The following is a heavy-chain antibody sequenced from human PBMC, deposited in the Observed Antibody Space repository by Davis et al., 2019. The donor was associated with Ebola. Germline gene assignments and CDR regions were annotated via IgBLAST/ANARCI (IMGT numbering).Heavy chain of an antibody. D-gene: IGHD6-6*01. CDR2: ISSSSYT. CDR3: ARDKSTAARPGYYYGLDV. CDR1: GFTLSIYS. Sequence: GESLKISCGASGFTLSIYSMNWVRQAPGKGLEWLSFISSSSYTDYADSVKGRFTISRDSATNSLYLRLTSLRAEDTAVYFCARDKSTAARPGYYYGLDVWGQGTTVTVS. J-gene: IGHJ6*02. V-gene: IGHV3-21*01.